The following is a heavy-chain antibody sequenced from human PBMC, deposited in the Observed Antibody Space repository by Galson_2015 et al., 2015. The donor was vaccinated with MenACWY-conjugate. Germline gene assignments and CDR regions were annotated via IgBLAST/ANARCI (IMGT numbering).Heavy chain of an antibody. D-gene: IGHD6-19*01. V-gene: IGHV6-1*01. J-gene: IGHJ4*02. Sequence: CAISGDSVSSHSASWHWIRQSPSRGLEWLGRTYHRSQTYPDYALSLRRRITVNADQSKNLVCLQLNSVSPEDTAVYFCTREASYSGWPTFDYWGQGIQVTVSS. CDR1: GDSVSSHSAS. CDR2: TYHRSQTYP. CDR3: TREASYSGWPTFDY.